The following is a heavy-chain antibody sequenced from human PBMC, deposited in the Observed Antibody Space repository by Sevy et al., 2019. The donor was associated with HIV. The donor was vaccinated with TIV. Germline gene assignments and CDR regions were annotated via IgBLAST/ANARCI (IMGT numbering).Heavy chain of an antibody. CDR3: ARTKYCSGGSCYFYFDY. Sequence: SETLSLTCTVSGGSISSGDYHWSWIRQPPGKGLEWIGYIYYSGSTYYNPSLKGRVTMSVDTSKNQFSLRLSSVTAAHTAVYYCARTKYCSGGSCYFYFDYWGQGTLVTVSS. D-gene: IGHD2-15*01. V-gene: IGHV4-30-4*01. J-gene: IGHJ4*02. CDR2: IYYSGST. CDR1: GGSISSGDYH.